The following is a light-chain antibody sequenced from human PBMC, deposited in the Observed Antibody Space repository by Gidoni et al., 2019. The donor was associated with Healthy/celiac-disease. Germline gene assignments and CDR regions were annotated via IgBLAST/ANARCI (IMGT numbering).Light chain of an antibody. CDR3: QQYNNWPPPFT. CDR1: QSVSSN. J-gene: IGKJ3*01. CDR2: GAS. V-gene: IGKV3D-15*03. Sequence: EIVMTQSPATLSVSPGERATLSCRASQSVSSNLAWYQQKPGQAPRLLIYGASIRATGIPARFSGSGSGTEFTLTISILQSEDFAVYYCQQYNNWPPPFTFGPGTKVDIK.